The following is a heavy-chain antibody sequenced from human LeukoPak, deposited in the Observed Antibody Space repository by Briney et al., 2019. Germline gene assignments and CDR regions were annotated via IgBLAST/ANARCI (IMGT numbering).Heavy chain of an antibody. V-gene: IGHV1-69*05. J-gene: IGHJ6*03. CDR2: IIPIFGTA. CDR3: ARARPAAISPYYYMDV. CDR1: GGTFSSYA. Sequence: ASVTVSCKASGGTFSSYAISWVRQAPGQGLEWMGGIIPIFGTANYAQKFQGRVTITTDESTSTAYMELSSLRSEDTTVYYCARARPAAISPYYYMDVWGKGTTVTVSS. D-gene: IGHD2-2*01.